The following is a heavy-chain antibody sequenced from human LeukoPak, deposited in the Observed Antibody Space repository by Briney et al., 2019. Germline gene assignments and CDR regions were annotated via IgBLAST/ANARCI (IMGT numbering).Heavy chain of an antibody. Sequence: GGSLRLSCAASGFTFSSYAMSWVRQAPGKGLEWVSAISGGGGSTYYADSVKGRFTISRDNSKNTLYLQMNSLRAEDTAVYYCAKSRGRSYSSGWYYYFDYWGQGTLVTVSS. CDR1: GFTFSSYA. D-gene: IGHD6-19*01. CDR2: ISGGGGST. CDR3: AKSRGRSYSSGWYYYFDY. V-gene: IGHV3-23*01. J-gene: IGHJ4*02.